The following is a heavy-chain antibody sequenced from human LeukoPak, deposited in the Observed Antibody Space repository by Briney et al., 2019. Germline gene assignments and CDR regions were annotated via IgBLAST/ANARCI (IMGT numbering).Heavy chain of an antibody. Sequence: PGGSLRLSCAASGFTFSSYWMSWVRQAPGKGLEWVANMNQDGSEKFYVDSVKGRFTISRDNAKNSLYLQMNSLRAEDTAVYYCARDWVRSSCTDWGQGTLVTASS. V-gene: IGHV3-7*01. CDR1: GFTFSSYW. J-gene: IGHJ4*02. D-gene: IGHD6-13*01. CDR2: MNQDGSEK. CDR3: ARDWVRSSCTD.